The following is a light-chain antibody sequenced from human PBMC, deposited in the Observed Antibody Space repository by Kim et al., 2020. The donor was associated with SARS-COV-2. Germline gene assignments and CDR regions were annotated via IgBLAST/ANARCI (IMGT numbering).Light chain of an antibody. CDR3: QQSYSAPWT. J-gene: IGKJ1*01. V-gene: IGKV1-39*01. CDR1: QSIYPF. Sequence: DIQMTQSPSSVSASVGDRVTITCRTSQSIYPFLNWYQQKPGKAPTLLIFAASNLQVGVPSTFSGSGSGTDFTLTINSLRPEDFATYYCQQSYSAPWTFGQGTKVDIK. CDR2: AAS.